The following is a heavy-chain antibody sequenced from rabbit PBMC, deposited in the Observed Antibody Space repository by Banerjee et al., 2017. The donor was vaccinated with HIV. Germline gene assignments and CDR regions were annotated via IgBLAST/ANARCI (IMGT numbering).Heavy chain of an antibody. Sequence: QSLEESGGDLVKPGASLTLTCTASGFSFSSSYYMYWVRQAPGKGLEWIAWIYIGSSGTTAYASWAKGRFTISSDNAQNTVDLQMNSLTAADTATYFCARASVGWADYFNLWGPGTLVTVS. J-gene: IGHJ4*01. CDR1: GFSFSSSYY. CDR2: IYIGSSGTT. CDR3: ARASVGWADYFNL. V-gene: IGHV1S40*01. D-gene: IGHD4-1*01.